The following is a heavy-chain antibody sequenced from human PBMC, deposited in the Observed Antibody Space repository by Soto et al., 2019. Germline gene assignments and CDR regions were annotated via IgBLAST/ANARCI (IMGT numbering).Heavy chain of an antibody. CDR3: ARALIAAAGTGVDY. CDR1: GYTFTSYG. Sequence: ASVKVSCKASGYTFTSYGISWVRQAPGQGLEWMGWISAYNGNTNYAQKLQGRVIMTTDTSTSTAYMELRSQRSDDTAVYYCARALIAAAGTGVDYWGQGTLVTVSS. CDR2: ISAYNGNT. D-gene: IGHD6-13*01. V-gene: IGHV1-18*01. J-gene: IGHJ4*02.